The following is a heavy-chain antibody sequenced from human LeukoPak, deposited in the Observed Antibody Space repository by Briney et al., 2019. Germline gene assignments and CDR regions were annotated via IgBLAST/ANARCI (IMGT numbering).Heavy chain of an antibody. J-gene: IGHJ1*01. D-gene: IGHD6-6*01. CDR3: ARGSAYTSSYAEYFHH. Sequence: PGGSLRLSCAASGFTFSDYYMSWIRQAPGKGLEWVSYISSSGSTIYYADSVQGRFIISRDNAKKSLYLQMNSLRAEDTAVYYCARGSAYTSSYAEYFHHWGQGTLVTVSS. CDR2: ISSSGSTI. CDR1: GFTFSDYY. V-gene: IGHV3-11*01.